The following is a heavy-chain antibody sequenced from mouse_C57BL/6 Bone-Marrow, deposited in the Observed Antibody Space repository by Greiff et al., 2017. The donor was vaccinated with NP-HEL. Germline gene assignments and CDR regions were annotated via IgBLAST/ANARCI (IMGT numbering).Heavy chain of an antibody. CDR2: ISDGGSYT. Sequence: EVQVVESGGGLVKPGGSLKLSCAASGFTFRSYAMSWVRQTPEKRLEWVATISDGGSYTYYPDNVKGRFTISRDNAKNNLYLQMSHLKSEDTAMYYCARDKLGFAYWGQGTLVTVSA. V-gene: IGHV5-4*01. D-gene: IGHD4-1*01. J-gene: IGHJ3*01. CDR3: ARDKLGFAY. CDR1: GFTFRSYA.